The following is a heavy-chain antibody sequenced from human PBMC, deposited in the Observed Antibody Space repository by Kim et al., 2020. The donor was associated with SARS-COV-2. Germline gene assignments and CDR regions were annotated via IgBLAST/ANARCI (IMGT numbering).Heavy chain of an antibody. D-gene: IGHD5-18*01. CDR2: IIPIFGTA. Sequence: SVKVSCKASGGTFSRYAISWVRQAPGQGLEWMGGIIPIFGTANYAQKFQGRVTITAEESTSTAYMELSRLRSEDTAVYYCARLGYSYGLQYYYDMDVWGQGTTVTVSS. J-gene: IGHJ6*01. V-gene: IGHV1-69*13. CDR3: ARLGYSYGLQYYYDMDV. CDR1: GGTFSRYA.